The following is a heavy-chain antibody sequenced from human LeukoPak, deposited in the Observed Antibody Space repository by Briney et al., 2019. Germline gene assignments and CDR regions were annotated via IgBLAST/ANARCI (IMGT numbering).Heavy chain of an antibody. Sequence: GGSLRLSCAAAGFTVSSNYMSWVRQAPGKGLEWVSVIQNGGSTYYADSVKGRFTISRDNSKNTLFLQMNSLRAEDTAVYYCAREEVTTGPFDYWGQGTLVTVSS. CDR2: IQNGGST. CDR3: AREEVTTGPFDY. V-gene: IGHV3-66*02. CDR1: GFTVSSNY. J-gene: IGHJ4*02. D-gene: IGHD1/OR15-1a*01.